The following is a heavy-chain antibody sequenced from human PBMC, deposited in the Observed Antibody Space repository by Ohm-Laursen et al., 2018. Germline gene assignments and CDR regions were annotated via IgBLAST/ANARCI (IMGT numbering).Heavy chain of an antibody. V-gene: IGHV4-34*01. CDR3: ARGYQDPYYYYGMDV. D-gene: IGHD2-15*01. Sequence: SQTLSLTCAVYGGSFSGYYWSWIRQPPGKGLEWIGEINHSGSTNYNPSLKSRVTISVDTSKNQFSLKLSSVTAADTAVYYCARGYQDPYYYYGMDVWGQGTTVTVSS. CDR2: INHSGST. CDR1: GGSFSGYY. J-gene: IGHJ6*02.